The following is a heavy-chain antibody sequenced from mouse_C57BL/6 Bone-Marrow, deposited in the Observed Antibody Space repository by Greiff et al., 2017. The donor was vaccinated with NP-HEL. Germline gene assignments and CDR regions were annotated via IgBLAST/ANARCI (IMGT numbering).Heavy chain of an antibody. CDR1: GFSFNTYA. Sequence: EADGGLVQPKGSLKLSCAASGFSFNTYAMNWVRQAPGKGLEWVARIRSKSNNYATYYADSVKDRFTISRDDSESMLYLQMNNLKTEDTAMYYCVYGNFDYWGQGTTLTVSS. J-gene: IGHJ2*01. CDR3: VYGNFDY. V-gene: IGHV10-1*01. CDR2: IRSKSNNYAT. D-gene: IGHD2-1*01.